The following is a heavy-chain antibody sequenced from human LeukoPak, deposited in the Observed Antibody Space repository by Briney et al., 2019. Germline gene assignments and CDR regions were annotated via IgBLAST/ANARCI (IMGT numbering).Heavy chain of an antibody. CDR1: GGSFSGYY. CDR3: ARGRTRPFDILTGHTRKLPWGAP. CDR2: INHSGST. D-gene: IGHD3-9*01. Sequence: SETLSLTCAVYGGSFSGYYWSWIRQPPGKGLEWIGEINHSGSTNYNPSLKSRVTISVDTSKNQFSLKLGSVTAADTAVYYCARGRTRPFDILTGHTRKLPWGAPWGQGTLVTVSS. V-gene: IGHV4-34*01. J-gene: IGHJ5*02.